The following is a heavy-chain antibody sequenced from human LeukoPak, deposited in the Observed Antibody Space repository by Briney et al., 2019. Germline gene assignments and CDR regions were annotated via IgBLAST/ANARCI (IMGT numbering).Heavy chain of an antibody. J-gene: IGHJ4*02. CDR2: INWNGGST. D-gene: IGHD6-13*01. CDR3: ARQNSSSWRRTPFDY. V-gene: IGHV3-20*04. Sequence: PGGSLRLSCAASGFTFDDYGMSWVRQAPGKRLEWVSGINWNGGSTGYADSVKGRFTISRDNARNSLYLQMNSLRAEDTALYYCARQNSSSWRRTPFDYWGQGTLVTVSS. CDR1: GFTFDDYG.